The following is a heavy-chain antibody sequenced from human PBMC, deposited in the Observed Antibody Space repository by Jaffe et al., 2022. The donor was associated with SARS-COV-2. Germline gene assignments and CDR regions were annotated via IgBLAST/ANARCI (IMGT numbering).Heavy chain of an antibody. CDR3: ATSTSSND. D-gene: IGHD6-6*01. J-gene: IGHJ4*02. V-gene: IGHV3-21*01. CDR2: ISTSSSYT. CDR1: GFTFSSYS. Sequence: EVQLVESGGGLVKPGGSLRLSCAASGFTFSSYSMNWVRQGPGKGLEWVSSISTSSSYTYYAGSVKGRFTISRDNAKNSLYLQMNSLRAEDTAVYYCATSTSSNDWGQGTLVTVSS.